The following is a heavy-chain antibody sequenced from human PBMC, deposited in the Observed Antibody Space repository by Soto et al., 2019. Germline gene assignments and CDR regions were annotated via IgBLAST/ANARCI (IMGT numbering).Heavy chain of an antibody. CDR2: INPSDGNR. Sequence: ASVKVSCKASGYTFTSHHIHWVRQAPGQGLEWMGWINPSDGNRNFAQKFEGRVTMTTATSTNTVFLELRSLKSDDTAIYYCARDRLRGYDSSGFYSWGQGPMVTVSS. CDR3: ARDRLRGYDSSGFYS. V-gene: IGHV1-18*04. J-gene: IGHJ4*02. D-gene: IGHD3-22*01. CDR1: GYTFTSHH.